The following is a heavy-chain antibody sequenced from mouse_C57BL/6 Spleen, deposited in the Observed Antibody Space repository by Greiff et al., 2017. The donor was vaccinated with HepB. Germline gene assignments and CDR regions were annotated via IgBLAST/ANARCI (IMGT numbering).Heavy chain of an antibody. V-gene: IGHV1-15*01. CDR3: TRSGLPWYFDV. CDR2: IDPETGGT. D-gene: IGHD3-1*01. J-gene: IGHJ1*03. CDR1: GYTFTDYE. Sequence: VKLQQSGAELVRPGASVTLSCKASGYTFTDYEMHWVKQTPVHGLEWIGAIDPETGGTAYNQKFKGKAILTADKSSSTAYMELRSLTSEDSAVYYCTRSGLPWYFDVWGTGTTVTVSS.